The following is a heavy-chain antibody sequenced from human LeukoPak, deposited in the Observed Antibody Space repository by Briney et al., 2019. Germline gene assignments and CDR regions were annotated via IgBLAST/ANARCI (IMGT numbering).Heavy chain of an antibody. J-gene: IGHJ4*02. CDR3: ARDRQYSSWLHFAFDY. Sequence: ASVKVSCKASGYTFTSYYMHWVRQAPGQGLEWMGIINPSGGSTSYAQKFQGRVTMTRDTSTSTVYMELSSLRSEDTAVYYCARDRQYSSWLHFAFDYWGQGTLVTVSS. CDR2: INPSGGST. V-gene: IGHV1-46*01. D-gene: IGHD6-13*01. CDR1: GYTFTSYY.